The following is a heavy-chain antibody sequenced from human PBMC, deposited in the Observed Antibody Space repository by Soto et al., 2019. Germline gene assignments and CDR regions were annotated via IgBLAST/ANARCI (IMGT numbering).Heavy chain of an antibody. CDR2: INPSGGST. Sequence: ASVTVSFKASGYTFTTSYIHSVRQAPGKGIECIGNINPSGGSTSYAQKFQGRVSMTRDTSTSTVYMELSSLRSEDTAVYYCARDLVDAPYYYDSSAAPDIWGQGTMVTVSS. V-gene: IGHV1-46*03. CDR3: ARDLVDAPYYYDSSAAPDI. J-gene: IGHJ3*02. D-gene: IGHD3-22*01. CDR1: GYTFTTSY.